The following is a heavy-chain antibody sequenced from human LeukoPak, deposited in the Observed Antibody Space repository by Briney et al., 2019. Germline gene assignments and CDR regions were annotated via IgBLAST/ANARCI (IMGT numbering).Heavy chain of an antibody. CDR2: IKSKTNGGTT. CDR1: GLTINNAW. CDR3: TTDRGRTELPLFGS. D-gene: IGHD1-26*01. J-gene: IGHJ5*01. Sequence: GGSLRLSCAASGLTINNAWMGWVRQAPGKGLEWVGRIKSKTNGGTTDYAAPVKGRVTISRDESKNTLYLQMNSLKTEDTAVYYCTTDRGRTELPLFGSWGQGTLVTVSS. V-gene: IGHV3-15*01.